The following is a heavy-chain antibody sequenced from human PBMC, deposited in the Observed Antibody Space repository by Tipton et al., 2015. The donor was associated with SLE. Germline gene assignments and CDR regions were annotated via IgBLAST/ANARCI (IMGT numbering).Heavy chain of an antibody. CDR3: ARSQQLSYMDV. Sequence: TLSLTCTVSGGSISSCYWSWIRQPPGKGLEWIGYIYYRGSTNYNPSLKSRVTISVDTSKNQFSLKLSSVTAADTALYYCARSQQLSYMDVWGKGTAVPFSS. CDR1: GGSISSCY. V-gene: IGHV4-59*01. D-gene: IGHD6-13*01. CDR2: IYYRGST. J-gene: IGHJ6*03.